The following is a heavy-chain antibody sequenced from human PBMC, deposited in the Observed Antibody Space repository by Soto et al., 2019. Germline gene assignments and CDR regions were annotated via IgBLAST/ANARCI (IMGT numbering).Heavy chain of an antibody. V-gene: IGHV1-46*01. J-gene: IGHJ6*02. Sequence: ASVKVSCKASGYTFTSYYMHWVRQAPGQGLEWMGIINPSGGSTSYAQKFQGRVTMTRDTSTSTVYMELSSLRSEDTAVYYCAREMGNVLRFLEWFQFPPNSYSGMDVWGQGTTVTVSS. CDR1: GYTFTSYY. CDR2: INPSGGST. D-gene: IGHD3-3*01. CDR3: AREMGNVLRFLEWFQFPPNSYSGMDV.